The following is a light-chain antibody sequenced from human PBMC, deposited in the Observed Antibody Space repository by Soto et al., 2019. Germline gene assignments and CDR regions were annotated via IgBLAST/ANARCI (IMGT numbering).Light chain of an antibody. Sequence: EIVLTQFPGTLSLSPGERATLSCRASQSVTSNYLAWYQQKPGQAPRLLIYGASTRATGIPARFSGSGSGTEFTLTISSLQSEDFAVYYCQQYNNWPGTFGQGTKVDIK. CDR3: QQYNNWPGT. CDR2: GAS. CDR1: QSVTSN. J-gene: IGKJ1*01. V-gene: IGKV3-15*01.